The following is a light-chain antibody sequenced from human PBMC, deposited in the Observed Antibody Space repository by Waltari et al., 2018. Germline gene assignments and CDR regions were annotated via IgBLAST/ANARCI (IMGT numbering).Light chain of an antibody. J-gene: IGKJ5*01. Sequence: EIELKQSPATLSLSPGERATLSCRANESVSSYLAWYQQKPGQAPRLLIYDASNRAAGIPARFSGSGYGTDFTLTISSLEPEDFAIYYCQQRTNWVTTFGQGTRLDIK. CDR2: DAS. CDR1: ESVSSY. V-gene: IGKV3-11*01. CDR3: QQRTNWVTT.